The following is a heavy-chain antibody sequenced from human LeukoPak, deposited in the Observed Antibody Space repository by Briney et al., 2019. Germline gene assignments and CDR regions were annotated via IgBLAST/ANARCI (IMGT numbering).Heavy chain of an antibody. D-gene: IGHD6-13*01. J-gene: IGHJ4*02. CDR3: ARIPGMAAGSDFYFDY. Sequence: GGSLRLSCVASGFTFYTYDMSWVRQVPGKGLEWVSSISYHGRRTYYTDSVKGRFTISRDNSKNTLYLQLNSLRVEDTAIYYCARIPGMAAGSDFYFDYWGPGTVVTVFS. V-gene: IGHV3-23*01. CDR2: ISYHGRRT. CDR1: GFTFYTYD.